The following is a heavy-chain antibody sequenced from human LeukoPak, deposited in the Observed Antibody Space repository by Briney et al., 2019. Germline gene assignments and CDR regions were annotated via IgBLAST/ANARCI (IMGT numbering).Heavy chain of an antibody. J-gene: IGHJ3*02. V-gene: IGHV3-43*02. D-gene: IGHD1-14*01. CDR2: VTANGGGT. Sequence: EGSLRLSCAASGFTFDDYAMHWVRQAPGKGPEWVSYVTANGGGTYYADSVKGRFVISRDNSKNSLYLQMNILRPEDTALYYCAKILNPHAFDIWGQGTMVTVSS. CDR1: GFTFDDYA. CDR3: AKILNPHAFDI.